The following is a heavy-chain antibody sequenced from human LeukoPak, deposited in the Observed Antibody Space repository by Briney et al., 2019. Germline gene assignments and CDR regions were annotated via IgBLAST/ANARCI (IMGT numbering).Heavy chain of an antibody. V-gene: IGHV1-8*02. D-gene: IGHD3-10*01. CDR1: GYTFTSYA. J-gene: IGHJ4*02. Sequence: ASVKVSCKASGYTFTSYAMHRVRQAPGQGLEWMGWMNPNSGNTGYAQKFQGRVTMTRNTSISTAYMELSSLRSEDTAVYYCARGVRFTMVRGVTWYYFDYWGQGTLVTVSS. CDR2: MNPNSGNT. CDR3: ARGVRFTMVRGVTWYYFDY.